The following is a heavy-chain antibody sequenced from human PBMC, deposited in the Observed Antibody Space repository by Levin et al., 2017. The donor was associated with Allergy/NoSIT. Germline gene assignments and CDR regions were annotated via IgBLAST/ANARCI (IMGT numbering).Heavy chain of an antibody. CDR3: TKEVAAIGTPIFDY. J-gene: IGHJ4*02. V-gene: IGHV3-23*01. D-gene: IGHD6-25*01. CDR1: GFSFTTYA. Sequence: LSLTCAASGFSFTTYAMSWVRQAPGKGLEWVSGISNGGHNTYYADSVKGRFTISRDNSKNTLYLHMDGLRPDDTAVYFCTKEVAAIGTPIFDYWGQGTLVTVSS. CDR2: ISNGGHNT.